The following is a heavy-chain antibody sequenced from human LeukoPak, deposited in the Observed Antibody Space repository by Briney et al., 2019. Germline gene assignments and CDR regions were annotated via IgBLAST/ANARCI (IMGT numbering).Heavy chain of an antibody. CDR3: AREVVPAAIIFYYYYYMDV. CDR2: INQDGSEK. D-gene: IGHD2-2*01. V-gene: IGHV3-7*01. Sequence: PGGSLRLSCAASGFTFSSYWMSWVRQAPGKGLEWVANINQDGSEKYYVDSVKGRFTISRDNAKNSLYLQMNSLRAEDTAVYYCAREVVPAAIIFYYYYYMDVWGKGTTVTVSS. CDR1: GFTFSSYW. J-gene: IGHJ6*03.